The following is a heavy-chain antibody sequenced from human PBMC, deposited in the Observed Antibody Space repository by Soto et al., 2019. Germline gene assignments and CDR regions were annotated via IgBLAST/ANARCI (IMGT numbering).Heavy chain of an antibody. V-gene: IGHV4-59*01. CDR3: ARYWQAAAGNNWFDP. J-gene: IGHJ5*02. D-gene: IGHD6-13*01. CDR2: IYYSGST. Sequence: SETLSLTCTVSGGSISSYYWSWIRQPPGKGLEWIGYIYYSGSTNYNPSLKSRVTISVDTSKNQFSLKLSSVTAADTAVYYCARYWQAAAGNNWFDPWGQGTLVTVS. CDR1: GGSISSYY.